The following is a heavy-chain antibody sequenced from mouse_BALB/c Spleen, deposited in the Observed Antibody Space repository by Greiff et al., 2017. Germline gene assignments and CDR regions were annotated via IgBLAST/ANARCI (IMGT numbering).Heavy chain of an antibody. CDR1: GFTFSSYT. CDR2: ISSGGGNT. D-gene: IGHD2-1*01. CDR3: ARYNYGNYYYAMDY. J-gene: IGHJ4*01. Sequence: EVKVVESGGGLVKPGGSLKLSCAASGFTFSSYTMSWVRQTPEKRLEWVATISSGGGNTYYPDSVKGRFTISRDNAKNNLYLQMSSLRSEDTALYYCARYNYGNYYYAMDYWGQGTSVTVSS. V-gene: IGHV5-9*03.